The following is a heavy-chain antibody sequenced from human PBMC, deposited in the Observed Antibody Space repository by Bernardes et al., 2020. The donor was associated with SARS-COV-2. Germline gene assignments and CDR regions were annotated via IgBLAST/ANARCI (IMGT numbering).Heavy chain of an antibody. CDR3: ARGGGSYHFDN. D-gene: IGHD1-26*01. CDR1: GGSIRRGDYY. J-gene: IGHJ4*02. CDR2: IYYSGSA. Sequence: SESLSLTCTVSGGSIRRGDYYWSWLLQPPGKGLEWIGYIYYSGSAYYNPSLKSRVTISVDTSKNQFSLKLTSVTAADTAVYYCARGGGSYHFDNWGQGTLVTVSS. V-gene: IGHV4-30-4*01.